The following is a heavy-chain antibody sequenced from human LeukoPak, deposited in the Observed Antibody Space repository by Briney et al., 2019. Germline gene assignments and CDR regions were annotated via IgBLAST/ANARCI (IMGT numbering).Heavy chain of an antibody. CDR3: ARWRHSSSWYCFDY. V-gene: IGHV3-23*01. CDR1: GFTFSHYA. CDR2: LSGSGGST. Sequence: PGESLRLSCAASGFTFSHYAMSWVRQAPGKGLEWVSALSGSGGSTYYADSVKGRFTISRDNSKNTLYLQMNSLRAEDTAVYYCARWRHSSSWYCFDYWGQGTLVTVSS. D-gene: IGHD6-13*01. J-gene: IGHJ4*02.